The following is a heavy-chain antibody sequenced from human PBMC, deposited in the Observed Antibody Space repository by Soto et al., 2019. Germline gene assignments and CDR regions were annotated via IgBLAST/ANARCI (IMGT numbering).Heavy chain of an antibody. Sequence: GGSLRLSCAASGFTVSSNYMSWVRQAPGKGLEWVSVIYSGGSTYYADSVKGRFTISRDNSKNTLYLQMNSLRAEDTAVYYCASVHYYDSSGYYGPFDIWGQGTMVTVSS. CDR2: IYSGGST. D-gene: IGHD3-22*01. CDR1: GFTVSSNY. V-gene: IGHV3-53*01. J-gene: IGHJ3*02. CDR3: ASVHYYDSSGYYGPFDI.